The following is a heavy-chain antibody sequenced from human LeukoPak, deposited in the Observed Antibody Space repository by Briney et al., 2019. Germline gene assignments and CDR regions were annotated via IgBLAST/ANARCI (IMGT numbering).Heavy chain of an antibody. CDR1: GFTFTSYS. J-gene: IGHJ3*02. V-gene: IGHV3-21*01. CDR2: ITSGSSYI. D-gene: IGHD3-22*01. CDR3: AGENYYDRSGEWGYAYEI. Sequence: GGSLRLSCAASGFTFTSYSMNWVRQAPGKGLEWVSSITSGSSYIYYADSVKGRFTISRDNAKNSLYLHMNSLRAEDTAVYYCAGENYYDRSGEWGYAYEIWGRGKMGTVSS.